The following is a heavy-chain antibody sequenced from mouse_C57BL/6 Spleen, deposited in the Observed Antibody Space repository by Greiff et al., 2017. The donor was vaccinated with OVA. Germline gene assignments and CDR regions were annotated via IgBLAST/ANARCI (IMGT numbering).Heavy chain of an antibody. CDR3: ARRGEDDPAWFAY. Sequence: QVQLQQSGAELAKPGASVKLSCKASGYTFTSYWMHWVKQRPGQGLEWIGYINPSSGYTKYNQKFKDKATLTADKSSSTAYMQLSSLTYADSAVYYCARRGEDDPAWFAYWGQGTLVTVSA. J-gene: IGHJ3*01. V-gene: IGHV1-7*01. D-gene: IGHD2-12*01. CDR1: GYTFTSYW. CDR2: INPSSGYT.